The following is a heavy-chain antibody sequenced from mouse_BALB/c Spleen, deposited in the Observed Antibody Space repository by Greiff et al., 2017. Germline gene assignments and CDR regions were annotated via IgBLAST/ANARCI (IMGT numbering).Heavy chain of an antibody. CDR2: ISDGGSYT. Sequence: EVKLVESGGGLVKPGGSLKLSCAASGFTFSDYYMYWVRQTPEKRLEWVATISDGGSYTYYPDSVKGRFTISRDNAKNNLYLQMSSLKSEDTAMYDCARGSGDAMDYWGQGTSVTVSS. J-gene: IGHJ4*01. CDR3: ARGSGDAMDY. V-gene: IGHV5-4*02. CDR1: GFTFSDYY.